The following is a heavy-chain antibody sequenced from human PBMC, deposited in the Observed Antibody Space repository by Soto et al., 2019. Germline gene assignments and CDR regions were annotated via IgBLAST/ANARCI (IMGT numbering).Heavy chain of an antibody. Sequence: GASVKVSCKASGYTFTSYGISWVRQAPGQGLEWMGWISAYNGNTNYAQKLQGRVTMTTDTSTSTAYMELRSLRSDDTAVYYCARDHYGSYQRYYFDYWGQGTLVTVSS. CDR1: GYTFTSYG. CDR3: ARDHYGSYQRYYFDY. J-gene: IGHJ4*02. CDR2: ISAYNGNT. V-gene: IGHV1-18*01. D-gene: IGHD1-26*01.